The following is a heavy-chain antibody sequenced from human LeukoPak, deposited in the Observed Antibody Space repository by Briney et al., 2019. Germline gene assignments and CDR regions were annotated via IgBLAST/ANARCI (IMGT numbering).Heavy chain of an antibody. V-gene: IGHV3-23*01. CDR2: ISGRGDEP. CDR1: GLTFSNYA. Sequence: GGSLRLSCAASGLTFSNYAMSWVRQAPGKGLEWVSTISGRGDEPYYADSLKGRFAISRDNSKNTHYLQMNSLRAEDTAVYYCAKGGHFSHFDLWGRGTLVTVSS. CDR3: AKGGHFSHFDL. J-gene: IGHJ2*01.